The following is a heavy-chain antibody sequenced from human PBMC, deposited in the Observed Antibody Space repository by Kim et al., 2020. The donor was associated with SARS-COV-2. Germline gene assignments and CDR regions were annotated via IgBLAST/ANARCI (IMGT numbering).Heavy chain of an antibody. J-gene: IGHJ4*02. Sequence: SGPTLVNPTQTLTLTCTFSGFSLTTSGMCVTWIRQPPGKALEWLGRIDWDDDKYYSTSLKTRLTISKDTPKNQVVLTMTDLDPVDTATYYCARMMGSSWAHFDYWGQGTLVTVSS. CDR3: ARMMGSSWAHFDY. CDR2: IDWDDDK. V-gene: IGHV2-70*11. CDR1: GFSLTTSGMC. D-gene: IGHD6-13*01.